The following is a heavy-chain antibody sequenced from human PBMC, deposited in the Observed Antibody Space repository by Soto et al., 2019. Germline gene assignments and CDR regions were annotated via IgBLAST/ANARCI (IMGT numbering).Heavy chain of an antibody. D-gene: IGHD6-19*01. J-gene: IGHJ4*02. CDR3: ERRSGWTHIEY. Sequence: SGPTLVNPTETLTLTCTFSGFSLTSSGMRVSWIRQPPGKALEWLARVGWDDDKVYATSLQSRLTISKDISKNQVVLTMTNMSPVDTATYFCERRSGWTHIEYWGQGILVTVSS. V-gene: IGHV2-70*04. CDR1: GFSLTSSGMR. CDR2: VGWDDDK.